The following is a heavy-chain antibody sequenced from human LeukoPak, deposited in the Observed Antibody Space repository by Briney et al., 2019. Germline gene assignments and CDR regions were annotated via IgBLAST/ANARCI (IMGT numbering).Heavy chain of an antibody. CDR2: ISSSSSYI. V-gene: IGHV3-21*01. CDR1: GFTFSSYS. J-gene: IGHJ4*02. D-gene: IGHD4-17*01. Sequence: PGGSLRLSWAASGFTFSSYSMNWVRQAPGKGLEWDSSISSSSSYIYYADSVKGRFTISRDNAKNSLYLQMNSLRAEDTAVYYCARFTYGDYSAPGFGYWGQGTLVTVSS. CDR3: ARFTYGDYSAPGFGY.